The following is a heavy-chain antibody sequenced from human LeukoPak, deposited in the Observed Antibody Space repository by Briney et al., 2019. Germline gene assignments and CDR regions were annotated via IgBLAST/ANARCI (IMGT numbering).Heavy chain of an antibody. CDR1: GYSFSSYW. CDR2: INPGDSDT. D-gene: IGHD6-19*01. V-gene: IGHV5-51*01. CDR3: ARLTSSGWSTRVFDY. Sequence: ESLKISCKGSGYSFSSYWIGWVRQMPGKGLEWMGIINPGDSDTRYSPSFQGQVTISADKSISTAYLQWSSLKASDTAMYYCARLTSSGWSTRVFDYWGQGTLVTVSS. J-gene: IGHJ4*02.